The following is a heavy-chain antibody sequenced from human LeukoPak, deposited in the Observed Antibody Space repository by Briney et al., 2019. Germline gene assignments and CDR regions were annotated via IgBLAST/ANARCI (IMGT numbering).Heavy chain of an antibody. CDR2: INPGGSST. CDR1: GYTFTSSY. CDR3: ARPTQQQLVFDAFDI. D-gene: IGHD6-13*01. Sequence: ASVKVSCKASGYTFTSSYMHWVRQAPGQGLEWMGIINPGGSSTSYAQKFQGRVSMTKDTSTSTVYMELNSLRSEDTAVYYCARPTQQQLVFDAFDIWGQGTMVTVSS. V-gene: IGHV1-46*01. J-gene: IGHJ3*02.